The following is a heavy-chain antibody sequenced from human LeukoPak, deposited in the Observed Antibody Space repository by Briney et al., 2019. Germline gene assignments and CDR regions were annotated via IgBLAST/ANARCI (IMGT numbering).Heavy chain of an antibody. CDR2: IYPGDSDT. CDR1: GYSITSYW. D-gene: IGHD2-2*02. Sequence: GASLKISCKGSGYSITSYWIGWVRQMPGKGLEWMGIIYPGDSDTRYSPSFQGQVTISADKSISTAYLQWSSLKASDTAMYYCARHTYDCSSTSCYSFDPWGQGTLVTVSS. J-gene: IGHJ5*02. CDR3: ARHTYDCSSTSCYSFDP. V-gene: IGHV5-51*01.